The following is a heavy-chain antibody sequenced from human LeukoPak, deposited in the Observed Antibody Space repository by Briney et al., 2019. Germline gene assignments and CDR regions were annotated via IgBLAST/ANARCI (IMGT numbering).Heavy chain of an antibody. J-gene: IGHJ4*02. CDR2: IIPILGIA. CDR1: GGTFSSYT. D-gene: IGHD4/OR15-4a*01. V-gene: IGHV1-69*04. CDR3: ARDALGDYGGNRRFDY. Sequence: SVKVSCKASGGTFSSYTISWVRQAPGQGLEWMGRIIPILGIANYAQKFQGRVTVTTDTSTSTVYMELSSLKSDDTAVYYCARDALGDYGGNRRFDYWGQGTLVTVSS.